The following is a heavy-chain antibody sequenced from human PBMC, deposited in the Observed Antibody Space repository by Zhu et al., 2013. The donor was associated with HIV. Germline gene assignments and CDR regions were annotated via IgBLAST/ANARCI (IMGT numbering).Heavy chain of an antibody. Sequence: QVQLQQWGAGLLKPSETLSLTCAVYGGSFTGYYWGWIRQPPGKGLEWIAEINHVGSTNYNPSLKSRVTTSVESSQNQFSLKLTSLTATDTAVYYCARVNSSNWMDYWGQGTLVTVSS. D-gene: IGHD6-13*01. V-gene: IGHV4-34*01. CDR2: INHVGST. CDR3: ARVNSSNWMDY. CDR1: GGSFTGYY. J-gene: IGHJ4*02.